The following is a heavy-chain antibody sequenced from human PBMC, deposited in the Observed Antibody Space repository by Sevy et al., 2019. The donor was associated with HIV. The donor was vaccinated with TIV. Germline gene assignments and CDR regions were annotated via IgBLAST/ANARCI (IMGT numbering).Heavy chain of an antibody. V-gene: IGHV3-74*01. CDR3: ASGKLGYSYHDY. J-gene: IGHJ4*02. CDR1: GFTFRSYW. CDR2: IDSDGNTA. D-gene: IGHD3-16*02. Sequence: GGSLRLSCAASGFTFRSYWMHWVRQAPGKGLVWVSRIDSDGNTATYADSLKGRFTISRDNTKNTLYLQMNSLRLEDTAVYYGASGKLGYSYHDYWGQGTLVTVSS.